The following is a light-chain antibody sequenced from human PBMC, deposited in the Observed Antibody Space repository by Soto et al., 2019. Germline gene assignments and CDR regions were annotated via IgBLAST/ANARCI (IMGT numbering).Light chain of an antibody. CDR3: QQSYRTWT. Sequence: DIQMTQSPSSLSASVGDRVTITCRASQTISSYLNWYQQKPGKAPKLLIYAASTLQSGVPSRFSGSGSGTDFTLTISSLQPEDFTTYYCQQSYRTWTFGQGTKVEIK. V-gene: IGKV1-39*01. CDR2: AAS. J-gene: IGKJ1*01. CDR1: QTISSY.